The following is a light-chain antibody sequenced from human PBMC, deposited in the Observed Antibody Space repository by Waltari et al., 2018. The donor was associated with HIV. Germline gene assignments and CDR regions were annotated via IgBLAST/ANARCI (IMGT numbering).Light chain of an antibody. CDR1: QSIRSW. CDR2: AAV. J-gene: IGKJ1*01. Sequence: DVQMTQSPSFVSASVGYRVIITCRASQSIRSWLAWYQQKPGKAPKLLIYAAVTLQSGVPSRFSGSGSGTDFTLTISSLQPEDFATYYCQQGNSFPRTFGQGTKVEIK. CDR3: QQGNSFPRT. V-gene: IGKV1-12*01.